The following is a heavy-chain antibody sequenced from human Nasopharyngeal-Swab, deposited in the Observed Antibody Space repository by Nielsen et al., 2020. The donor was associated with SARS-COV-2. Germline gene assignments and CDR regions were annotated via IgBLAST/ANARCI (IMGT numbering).Heavy chain of an antibody. CDR1: GFTFSSYG. V-gene: IGHV3-30*18. J-gene: IGHJ6*03. CDR2: ISYDGSNK. Sequence: GGSLRLSCAASGFTFSSYGMHWVRQAPGKGLEWVAVISYDGSNKYYADSVKGRFTISRDNSKNTLHLQMNSLRAEDTAVYYCAKDGIAALPFLGYYYYYYMDVWGKGTTVTVSS. D-gene: IGHD6-6*01. CDR3: AKDGIAALPFLGYYYYYYMDV.